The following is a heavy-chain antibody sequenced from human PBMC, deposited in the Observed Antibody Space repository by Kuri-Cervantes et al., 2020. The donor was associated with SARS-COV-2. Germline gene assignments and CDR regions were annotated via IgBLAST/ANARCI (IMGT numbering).Heavy chain of an antibody. D-gene: IGHD2-21*02. CDR3: SLTDIRFRSKTMFDY. Sequence: GESLKISCTASGFTFGDYAMSWFRQAPGKGLEWVGFITSKAYGGTTEYAASVKGRFTISRDDSKSIACLQMNSLKTEDTAVYYCSLTDIRFRSKTMFDYWGQGTLVTVSS. V-gene: IGHV3-49*03. CDR2: ITSKAYGGTT. CDR1: GFTFGDYA. J-gene: IGHJ4*02.